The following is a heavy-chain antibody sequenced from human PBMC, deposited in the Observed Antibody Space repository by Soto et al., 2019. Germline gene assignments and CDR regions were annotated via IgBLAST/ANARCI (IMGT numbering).Heavy chain of an antibody. D-gene: IGHD3-3*01. CDR3: ARDGGGSITIFGAPVTAPDY. CDR2: ISAYNGNT. Sequence: QVQLVQSGAEVKKPGASVKVSCKASGYTFTSYGISWVRQAPGQGLEWMGWISAYNGNTNYAQKLQGRVTMTTDTPTSAAYMELRSLRSDDTAVYYCARDGGGSITIFGAPVTAPDYWGQGTLVTVSS. V-gene: IGHV1-18*01. CDR1: GYTFTSYG. J-gene: IGHJ4*02.